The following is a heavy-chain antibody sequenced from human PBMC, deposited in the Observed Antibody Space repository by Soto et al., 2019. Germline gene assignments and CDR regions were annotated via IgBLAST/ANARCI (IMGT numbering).Heavy chain of an antibody. J-gene: IGHJ4*02. CDR3: ARASSPRSQFDY. CDR2: ISAYNGNT. CDR1: GYTFTSYG. V-gene: IGHV1-18*01. Sequence: ASVKVSCKASGYTFTSYGISLVRQAPGQGLEWMGWISAYNGNTNYAQKLQGRVTMTTDTSTSTAYMELRSLRSDDTAVYYCARASSPRSQFDYWGQGTLVTVSS. D-gene: IGHD3-10*01.